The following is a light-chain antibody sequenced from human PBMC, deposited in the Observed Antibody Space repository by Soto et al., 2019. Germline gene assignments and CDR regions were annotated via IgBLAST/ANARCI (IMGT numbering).Light chain of an antibody. J-gene: IGLJ3*02. Sequence: QSVLTQPPSVSGAPRQRVTISCTGSSSNIGAGYDVHWYQQFPGTAPKLLIYGNSNRPSGVPDRFSGSKSGASASLAITGLQAEDEADYYCQSYDISLTTWVFGGGTKLTVL. CDR2: GNS. CDR3: QSYDISLTTWV. V-gene: IGLV1-40*01. CDR1: SSNIGAGYD.